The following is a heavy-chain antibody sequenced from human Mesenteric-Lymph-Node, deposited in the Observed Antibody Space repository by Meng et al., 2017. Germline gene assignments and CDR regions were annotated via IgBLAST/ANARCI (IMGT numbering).Heavy chain of an antibody. CDR1: GFTFSDYY. V-gene: IGHV3-11*04. J-gene: IGHJ5*02. Sequence: QRRLVKWGGNFVKAGGSLRFSCVGSGFTFSDYYMNWVRQAPGKGLEWVSYISFRGSDIYYADSVQGRFTISRDNAKNSLYLQMNSLRAEDTAVYYCASGGVGPFDPWGQGTLVTVSS. CDR3: ASGGVGPFDP. D-gene: IGHD1-26*01. CDR2: ISFRGSDI.